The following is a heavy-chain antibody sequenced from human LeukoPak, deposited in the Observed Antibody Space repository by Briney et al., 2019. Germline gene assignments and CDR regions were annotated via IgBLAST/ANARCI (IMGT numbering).Heavy chain of an antibody. CDR1: GGTFSSYA. CDR2: IIPIFGTA. D-gene: IGHD6-19*01. J-gene: IGHJ4*02. Sequence: SVKVACKASGGTFSSYAISWVRQAPGQGLEWMGGIIPIFGTANYAQKFQGRVTITADESTSTAYMELSSLRSEDTAVYYCARVRDSSGSGNGDYWGQGTLVTVSS. CDR3: ARVRDSSGSGNGDY. V-gene: IGHV1-69*13.